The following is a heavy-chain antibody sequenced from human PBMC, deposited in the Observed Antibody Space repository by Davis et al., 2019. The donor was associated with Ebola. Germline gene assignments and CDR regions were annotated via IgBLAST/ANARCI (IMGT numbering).Heavy chain of an antibody. V-gene: IGHV4-59*01. CDR2: THYSGNT. J-gene: IGHJ6*02. Sequence: PGGSLRLSCTVSGASTSGFYWNWIRQSPGKGLEWLAYTHYSGNTDYNPSIKSRATISLDTSTNQFSLKVSSVTAADTAVYYCAKFTSHWLWSPYGLDVWGRGTTVSVSS. CDR1: GASTSGFY. CDR3: AKFTSHWLWSPYGLDV. D-gene: IGHD3-3*01.